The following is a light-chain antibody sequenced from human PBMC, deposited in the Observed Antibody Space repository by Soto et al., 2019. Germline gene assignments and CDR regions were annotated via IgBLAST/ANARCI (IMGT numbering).Light chain of an antibody. V-gene: IGLV2-14*01. CDR2: DVS. CDR1: SSDIGAYNY. CDR3: TSYSSTNTLE. J-gene: IGLJ2*01. Sequence: QSALTQPASVSGSPGQSITISCTGTSSDIGAYNYVSWYQQHPGKSPKLIIFDVSDRPSGVSNRFSGSKSGNTASLTISGLQSEDEADYYCTSYSSTNTLEVGGGTQLTVL.